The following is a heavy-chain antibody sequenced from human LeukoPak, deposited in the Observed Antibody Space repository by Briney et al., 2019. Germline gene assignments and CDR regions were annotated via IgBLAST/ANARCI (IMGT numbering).Heavy chain of an antibody. J-gene: IGHJ4*02. CDR2: ISGSGGST. V-gene: IGHV3-23*01. CDR3: AKDCRGPWIVGARGCY. Sequence: HAGGSLRLSCAASGFIFSSYAMSWVRQAPGKGLEWVSAISGSGGSTYYADSVKGRFTISRDNSKNTLYLQMNSLRAEDTAVYYCAKDCRGPWIVGARGCYWGQGTLVTVSS. CDR1: GFIFSSYA. D-gene: IGHD1-26*01.